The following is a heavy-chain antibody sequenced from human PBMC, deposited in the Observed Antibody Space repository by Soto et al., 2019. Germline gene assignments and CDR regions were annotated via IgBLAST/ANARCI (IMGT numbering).Heavy chain of an antibody. CDR1: GGTFSRYA. CDR2: IIPIFGTA. D-gene: IGHD1-26*01. CDR3: ARDWELENATDY. V-gene: IGHV1-69*13. Sequence: SVKVSCKASGGTFSRYAISWVRQAPGQGLEWMGGIIPIFGTANYAQKFQGRVTITADASASTAYMELSSLRSEDTAVYYCARDWELENATDYWGQETLVIVSS. J-gene: IGHJ4*02.